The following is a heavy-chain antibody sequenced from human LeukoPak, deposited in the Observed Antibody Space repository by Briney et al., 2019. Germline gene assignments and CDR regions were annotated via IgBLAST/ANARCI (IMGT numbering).Heavy chain of an antibody. CDR1: GLSISSGYY. J-gene: IGHJ4*02. Sequence: SETLSLTCTVSGLSISSGYYWGWIRQPPGKGLDWIGSIYHSGSTSYNPSLKSRVTISVDTSKNQFSLKLSSVTAADTAVYYCARHGYSYGYFDYWGQGTLVTVSS. D-gene: IGHD5-18*01. V-gene: IGHV4-38-2*02. CDR2: IYHSGST. CDR3: ARHGYSYGYFDY.